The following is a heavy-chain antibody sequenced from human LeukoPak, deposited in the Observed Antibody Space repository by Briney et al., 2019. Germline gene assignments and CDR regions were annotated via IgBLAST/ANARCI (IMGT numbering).Heavy chain of an antibody. J-gene: IGHJ4*02. CDR2: ISGSGGST. V-gene: IGHV3-23*01. CDR3: AKDTGRGYCSSTSCRIPDY. CDR1: GFTFSSYA. D-gene: IGHD2-2*01. Sequence: GGSLRLSCAASGFTFSSYAMSWVRQAPGKGLEWVSAISGSGGSTYYADSVKGRFTISRDNSKNTLYLQMNSLRAEDTAVYYCAKDTGRGYCSSTSCRIPDYWGQGTLVTVSS.